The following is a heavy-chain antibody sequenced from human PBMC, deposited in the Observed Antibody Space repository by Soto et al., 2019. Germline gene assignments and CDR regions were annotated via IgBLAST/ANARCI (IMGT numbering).Heavy chain of an antibody. CDR2: ISGSGGST. CDR3: AKVLRFGELLPIFDY. CDR1: GFTFSSFG. J-gene: IGHJ4*02. Sequence: GGPLRLSYAASGFTFSSFGMSWVRQAPGKGLEWVSAISGSGGSTYYADSVKGRFTISRDNSKNTLYLQMNSLRAEDTAVYYCAKVLRFGELLPIFDYWGQGTLVTVSS. D-gene: IGHD3-10*01. V-gene: IGHV3-23*01.